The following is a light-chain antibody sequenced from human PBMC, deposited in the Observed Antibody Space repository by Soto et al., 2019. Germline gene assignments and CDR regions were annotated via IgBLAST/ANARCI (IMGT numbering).Light chain of an antibody. V-gene: IGKV3-20*01. CDR2: AAS. CDR3: QQSGTSTRT. CDR1: QGVTVNS. Sequence: EIVLTPSPGTLSLSPGEGVTLSCRASQGVTVNSLAWYQQKHGQAPRILIYAASSRATGIPDRFSGSVSGTDGTITISRLEKEDCAVYYCQQSGTSTRTFGQGTKVDIK. J-gene: IGKJ1*01.